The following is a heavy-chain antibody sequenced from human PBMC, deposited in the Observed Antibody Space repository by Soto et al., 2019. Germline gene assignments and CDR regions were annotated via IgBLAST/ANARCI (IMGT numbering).Heavy chain of an antibody. V-gene: IGHV3-49*03. J-gene: IGHJ6*02. Sequence: PGGSLRLSCTASGFTFGDYAMSWFRQAPGKGLEWVGFIRSKAYGGTTEYAASVKGRFTISRDDSKSIAYLQMNSLKTEDTAVYYCTGMFIAAAAAYGMDVWGRGTTVTVSS. CDR1: GFTFGDYA. D-gene: IGHD6-13*01. CDR3: TGMFIAAAAAYGMDV. CDR2: IRSKAYGGTT.